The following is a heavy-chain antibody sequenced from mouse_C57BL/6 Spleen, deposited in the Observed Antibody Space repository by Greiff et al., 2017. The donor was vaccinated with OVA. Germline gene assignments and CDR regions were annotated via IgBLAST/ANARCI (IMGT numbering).Heavy chain of an antibody. Sequence: QVQLQQSGAELARPGASVKLSCKASGYTFTSYGISWVKQRTGQGLEWIGEIYPRSGNTYYNEKFKGKATLTADKSSSTAYMELRSLTSEDSAVYFCASLITTVVGGFAYWGQGTLVTVSA. V-gene: IGHV1-81*01. CDR2: IYPRSGNT. CDR1: GYTFTSYG. J-gene: IGHJ3*01. CDR3: ASLITTVVGGFAY. D-gene: IGHD1-1*01.